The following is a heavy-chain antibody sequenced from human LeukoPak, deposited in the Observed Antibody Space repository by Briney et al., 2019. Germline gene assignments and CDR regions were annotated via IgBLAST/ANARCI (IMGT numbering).Heavy chain of an antibody. D-gene: IGHD6-19*01. Sequence: ASVKVSCKASGYTFTGYYMHWVRQAPGQGLEWMGRINPNSGGTNYAQKFQGRVTMTRDTSISTAYMELSRLRSDDTAVYYCAGDGEGNSSGWYLGYYYYYHMDVWGKGTTVTVSS. CDR2: INPNSGGT. CDR1: GYTFTGYY. J-gene: IGHJ6*03. CDR3: AGDGEGNSSGWYLGYYYYYHMDV. V-gene: IGHV1-2*06.